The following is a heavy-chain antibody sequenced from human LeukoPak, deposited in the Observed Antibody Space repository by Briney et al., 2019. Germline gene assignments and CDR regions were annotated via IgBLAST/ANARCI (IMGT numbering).Heavy chain of an antibody. V-gene: IGHV3-21*05. CDR3: AIAIAVAADFDY. CDR2: ISAGSDYI. Sequence: GGSLRLSCAASGFSFTGYSMTWVRQAPGKGLEWISYISAGSDYIFYADSVKGRFTISRDNAKKSVSLQMNSLRAEDTAVYYCAIAIAVAADFDYWGQGTLVTVSS. D-gene: IGHD6-19*01. CDR1: GFSFTGYS. J-gene: IGHJ4*02.